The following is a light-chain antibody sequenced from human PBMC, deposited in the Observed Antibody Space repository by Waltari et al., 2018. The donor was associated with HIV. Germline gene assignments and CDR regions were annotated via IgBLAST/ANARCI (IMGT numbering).Light chain of an antibody. CDR3: QQLNTYPIT. CDR2: AVS. CDR1: QDINNF. Sequence: DIQLTQSPSFLSASVGDRVTITCRASQDINNFLAWYQHKPGKAPKLLIYAVSTLQSEVPSGFSGSGAGTEFSLTVNGLQPEDFATYYCQQLNTYPITFGQGTRLEI. V-gene: IGKV1-9*01. J-gene: IGKJ5*01.